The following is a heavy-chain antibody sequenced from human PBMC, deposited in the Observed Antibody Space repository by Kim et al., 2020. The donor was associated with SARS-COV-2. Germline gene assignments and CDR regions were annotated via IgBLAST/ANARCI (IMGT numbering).Heavy chain of an antibody. Sequence: SGPTLVNPTQTLTLTCTFSGFSLNTRGNGVAWVRQPPGKALEFLSLIYWDDGERYTPSLRRRLTITKITSKNQVVLTLTNVAPVDTATYYCTHDSPGLYG. CDR3: THDSPGLYG. CDR2: IYWDDGE. CDR1: GFSLNTRGNG. J-gene: IGHJ6*01. V-gene: IGHV2-5*02.